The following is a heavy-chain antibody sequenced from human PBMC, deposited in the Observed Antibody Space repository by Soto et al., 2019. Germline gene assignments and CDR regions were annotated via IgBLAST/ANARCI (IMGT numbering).Heavy chain of an antibody. D-gene: IGHD2-21*02. CDR3: ARGRSRQMTAIPRYYYYGMDV. V-gene: IGHV4-34*01. CDR1: GGSFSGYY. Sequence: SETLSLTCAVYGGSFSGYYWSWIRQPPGKGLEWIGEINHSGSTNYNPSLKSRVTISVDTSKNQFSLKLSSVTAADTAVYYCARGRSRQMTAIPRYYYYGMDVWGQGTTVTV. CDR2: INHSGST. J-gene: IGHJ6*02.